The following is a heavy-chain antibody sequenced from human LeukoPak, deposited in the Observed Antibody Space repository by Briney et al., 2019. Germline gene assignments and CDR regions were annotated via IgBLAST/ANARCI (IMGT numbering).Heavy chain of an antibody. Sequence: PSETLSLTCSVSGGPITSGGYYWNWIRQSPGKGLEWIGYFYHSGMSYYNPSLKSRVTISVDTSKNEFSLRLTSVSAADTAVYYCARGDYYGSGSRYFDYWGQGTLVTVSS. V-gene: IGHV4-30-2*06. CDR2: FYHSGMS. D-gene: IGHD3-10*01. J-gene: IGHJ4*02. CDR1: GGPITSGGYY. CDR3: ARGDYYGSGSRYFDY.